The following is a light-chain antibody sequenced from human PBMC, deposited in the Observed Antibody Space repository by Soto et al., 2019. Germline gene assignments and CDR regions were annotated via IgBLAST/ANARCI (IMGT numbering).Light chain of an antibody. CDR1: SSNIGSNY. J-gene: IGLJ1*01. V-gene: IGLV1-47*01. CDR2: RNN. CDR3: AAWDDSLSGPV. Sequence: QSVLTQPPSASVTPGQRVTISCSGSSSNIGSNYVYWYQQLPGTAPKLLIYRNNQRPSGVPDRFSGSKSGTSASLAIGGLRSEDEADYYCAAWDDSLSGPVFGTGTKVTVL.